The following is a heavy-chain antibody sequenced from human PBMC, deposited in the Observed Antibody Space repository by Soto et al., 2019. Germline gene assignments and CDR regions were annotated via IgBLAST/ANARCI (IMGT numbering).Heavy chain of an antibody. Sequence: SETLSLTCTVCGGSISSYYWSWIRQPPGKGLEWIGYIYYSGSTSYNPSLKSRVTISVDTSKNQFSLKLSSVTAADTAVYYFARFWGSGGSCYPGILFVSWGQGTRVTASS. J-gene: IGHJ4*02. CDR2: IYYSGST. D-gene: IGHD2-15*01. CDR3: ARFWGSGGSCYPGILFVS. V-gene: IGHV4-59*01. CDR1: GGSISSYY.